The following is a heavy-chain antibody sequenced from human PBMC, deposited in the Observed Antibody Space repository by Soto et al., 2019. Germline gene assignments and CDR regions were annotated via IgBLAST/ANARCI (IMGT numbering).Heavy chain of an antibody. V-gene: IGHV3-33*01. J-gene: IGHJ4*02. CDR3: ARPYCSGGICYYYFDY. Sequence: QVQLVESGGGVVQPGRSLRLSCAASGFTFSSYAMHWVRQAPGRGLEWVAVIYYDGSNKYYVDSVKGRFTISRDHSKNTLYLQMNRLRAEDTAVYYCARPYCSGGICYYYFDYWGQGTLVTVSS. CDR1: GFTFSSYA. CDR2: IYYDGSNK. D-gene: IGHD2-15*01.